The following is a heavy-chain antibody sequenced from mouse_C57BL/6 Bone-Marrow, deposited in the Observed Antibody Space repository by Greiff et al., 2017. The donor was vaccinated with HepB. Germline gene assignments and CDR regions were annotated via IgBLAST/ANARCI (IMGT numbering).Heavy chain of an antibody. D-gene: IGHD2-5*01. CDR2: INPSNGGT. Sequence: VQLKQSGAELARPGASVKLFCKASGYTFTSYGISWVKQRTGQGLEWIGNINPSNGGTNYNEKFKSKATLTVDKSSSTAYMQLSSLTSEDSAVYYCARDKIWDSNQGFAYWGQGTLVTVSA. J-gene: IGHJ3*01. V-gene: IGHV1-81*01. CDR3: ARDKIWDSNQGFAY. CDR1: GYTFTSYG.